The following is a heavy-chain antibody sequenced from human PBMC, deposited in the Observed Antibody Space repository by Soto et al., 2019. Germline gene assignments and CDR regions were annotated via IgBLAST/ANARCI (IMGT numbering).Heavy chain of an antibody. D-gene: IGHD1-7*01. CDR2: IYWDDDK. V-gene: IGHV2-5*02. J-gene: IGHJ4*02. Sequence: SGPTLVNPTESLTLAFTFSWFPIRTTGGGVGWIRPPPGKALEWVALIYWDDDKCYNPSLKNRVTVTMDTSKNLVVLTMTNMDPVDTATYSCAHRLSGDTGNWNYGAFDYWGQGALVTVSS. CDR3: AHRLSGDTGNWNYGAFDY. CDR1: WFPIRTTGGG.